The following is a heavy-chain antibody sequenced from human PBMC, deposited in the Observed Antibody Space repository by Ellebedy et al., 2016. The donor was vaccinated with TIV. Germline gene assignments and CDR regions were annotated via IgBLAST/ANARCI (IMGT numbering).Heavy chain of an antibody. CDR3: ARTIGVTPSPPPYYYYGMDV. CDR1: GSRITRYW. CDR2: IYPGDPNT. Sequence: GESLNISCNASGSRITRYWIGWVRQPPGKGLEWLGYIYPGDPNTSYSPSFQGQVTIPADTSISTAYLQWSSLKASDTAKYYCARTIGVTPSPPPYYYYGMDVWGQGTTVTVSS. J-gene: IGHJ6*02. D-gene: IGHD4-23*01. V-gene: IGHV5-51*01.